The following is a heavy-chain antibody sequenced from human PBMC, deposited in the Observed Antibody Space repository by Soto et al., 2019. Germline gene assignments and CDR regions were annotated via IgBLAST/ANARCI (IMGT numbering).Heavy chain of an antibody. Sequence: QVQLQESGPGLVKPSQTLSLTCTVSGGSISSGGYYWSWIRQHPGKGLEWIGYIYYSGSTYYNPSLKIRVTISVDTSKNQFSMKLSSVTAADTAVYYCARVNRELHQGFDYWGQGTLVTVSS. CDR2: IYYSGST. J-gene: IGHJ4*02. CDR3: ARVNRELHQGFDY. CDR1: GGSISSGGYY. V-gene: IGHV4-31*03. D-gene: IGHD1-26*01.